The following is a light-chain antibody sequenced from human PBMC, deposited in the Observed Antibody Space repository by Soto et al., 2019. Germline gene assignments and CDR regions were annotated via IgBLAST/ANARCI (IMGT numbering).Light chain of an antibody. CDR1: SSNIGNNY. CDR2: DNN. CDR3: GTWDSSLSYVV. J-gene: IGLJ2*01. Sequence: QSVLTQPPSVSASPGQKVTISCSGSSSNIGNNYVSWYQQLPGTAPKLLIYDNNKRPSGIPDRFSGSKSGTSATLGITGLQNGDEADYYCGTWDSSLSYVVFGGGTKVTVL. V-gene: IGLV1-51*01.